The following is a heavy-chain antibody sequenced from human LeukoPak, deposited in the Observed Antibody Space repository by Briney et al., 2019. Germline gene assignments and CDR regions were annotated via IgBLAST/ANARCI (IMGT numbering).Heavy chain of an antibody. J-gene: IGHJ1*01. CDR1: GGSISSYY. V-gene: IGHV4-59*01. D-gene: IGHD3-22*01. CDR2: IYYSGST. Sequence: TSETLSLTCTVSGGSISSYYWSWIRQPPGKGLEWIGYIYYSGSTNYNPSLKSRVTISVDTSKNQFSLKLSSVTAADTAVYYCARLKYYYDSSGYRAEYFQHWGQGTLVTVSS. CDR3: ARLKYYYDSSGYRAEYFQH.